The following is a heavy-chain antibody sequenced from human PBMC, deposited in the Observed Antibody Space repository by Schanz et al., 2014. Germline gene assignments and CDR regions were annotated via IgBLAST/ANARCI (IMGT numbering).Heavy chain of an antibody. Sequence: QVQLQESGPGLVKPSGTLSLTCVVSGGSISSGVWWTWARQSPGKGLEWIGEIFHSGTTNYNPSLESRVTISVDKSKNQFSLILSSMTAADTAIYYCVRVKGENSGHDYIVYWGQGIQVTVSS. V-gene: IGHV4-4*02. D-gene: IGHD5-12*01. CDR2: IFHSGTT. CDR1: GGSISSGVW. CDR3: VRVKGENSGHDYIVY. J-gene: IGHJ4*02.